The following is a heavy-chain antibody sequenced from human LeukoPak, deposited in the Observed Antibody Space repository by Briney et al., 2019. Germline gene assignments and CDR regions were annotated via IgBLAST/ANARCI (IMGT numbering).Heavy chain of an antibody. CDR1: GYTFTGYY. J-gene: IGHJ3*02. V-gene: IGHV1-69-2*01. CDR3: ARADMRAFDI. CDR2: VDPEDGET. Sequence: ASVKVSCKVSGYTFTGYYMHWVQQAPGKGLEWMGLVDPEDGETIYAEKFQGRVTITADTSTDTAYMELSSLRSEDTAVYYCARADMRAFDIWGQGTMVTVSS.